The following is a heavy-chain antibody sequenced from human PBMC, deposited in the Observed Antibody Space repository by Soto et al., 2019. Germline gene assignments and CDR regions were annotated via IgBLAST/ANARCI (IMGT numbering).Heavy chain of an antibody. CDR2: ISYDGSNK. D-gene: IGHD1-26*01. CDR3: AKETVSYWHTPDYFDY. V-gene: IGHV3-30*18. J-gene: IGHJ4*02. CDR1: GFTFSSYG. Sequence: QVQLVESGGGVVQPGRSLRLSCAASGFTFSSYGMHWVRQAPGKGLEWVAVISYDGSNKYYADSVKGRFTISRDNSKNTVYLQMNSLRAEDTAVYYCAKETVSYWHTPDYFDYWGQGTLVTVSS.